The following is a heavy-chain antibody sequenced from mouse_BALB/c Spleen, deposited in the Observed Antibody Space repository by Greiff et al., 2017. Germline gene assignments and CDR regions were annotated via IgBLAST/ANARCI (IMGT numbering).Heavy chain of an antibody. D-gene: IGHD2-4*01. CDR3: AGFYYDYDDYAMDY. V-gene: IGHV2-9*02. CDR2: IWAGGST. CDR1: GFSLTSYG. Sequence: VQLVESGPGLVAPSQSLSITCTVSGFSLTSYGVHWVRQPPGKGLEWLGVIWAGGSTNYNSALMSRLSISKDNSKSQVFLKMNSLQTDDTAMYYCAGFYYDYDDYAMDYWGQGTSVTVSS. J-gene: IGHJ4*01.